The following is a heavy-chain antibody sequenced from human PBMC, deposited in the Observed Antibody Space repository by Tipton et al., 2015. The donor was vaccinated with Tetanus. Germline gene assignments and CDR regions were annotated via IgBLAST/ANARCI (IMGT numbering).Heavy chain of an antibody. D-gene: IGHD1-1*01. J-gene: IGHJ2*01. Sequence: QSGAEVKKPGESLKISCKGSGYSFNIYWIAWVRQMPGKGLEWMGIIYPGDSDTRYSPSFQGQVTISAGKSITTAYLQWSSLKASDTAMYYCARRLGPYTGDQIWHFDLWGRGTLVTVSS. CDR3: ARRLGPYTGDQIWHFDL. CDR1: GYSFNIYW. CDR2: IYPGDSDT. V-gene: IGHV5-51*01.